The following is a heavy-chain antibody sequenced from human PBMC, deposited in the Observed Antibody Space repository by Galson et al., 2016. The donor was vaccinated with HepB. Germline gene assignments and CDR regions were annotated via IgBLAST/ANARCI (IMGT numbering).Heavy chain of an antibody. CDR1: GFTFSRFA. CDR3: AKGTGGVFAPSYCFDY. D-gene: IGHD3-16*02. Sequence: SLRLSCAASGFTFSRFAMHWVRQAPGKGLEWVALISHDGTSEHYSDSVKGRLTISRDNSKNTLYLHIRSLAGEDAAVYYCAKGTGGVFAPSYCFDYWGPGTLVAVSS. CDR2: ISHDGTSE. J-gene: IGHJ4*02. V-gene: IGHV3-30*04.